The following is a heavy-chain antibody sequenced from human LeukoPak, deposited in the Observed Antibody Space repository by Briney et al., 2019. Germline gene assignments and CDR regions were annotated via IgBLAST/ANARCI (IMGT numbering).Heavy chain of an antibody. J-gene: IGHJ4*02. V-gene: IGHV4-4*09. Sequence: SETLSLTCSVSGGSLTNYYWGWIRQPPGKGLEFIGYIHSDGTTNYDSSLQSRVAISLDTSKIQFSLRLYSVTAADTALYFCARLNFRGGEALHFDSWGQGTLVTVSS. CDR3: ARLNFRGGEALHFDS. CDR1: GGSLTNYY. D-gene: IGHD3-16*01. CDR2: IHSDGTT.